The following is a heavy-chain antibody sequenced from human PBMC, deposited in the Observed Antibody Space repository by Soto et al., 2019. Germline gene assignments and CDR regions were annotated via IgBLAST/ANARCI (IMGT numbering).Heavy chain of an antibody. CDR2: ISAYNGNT. J-gene: IGHJ6*02. D-gene: IGHD3-10*01. CDR3: ARVLWFGESDYYGMDV. V-gene: IGHV1-18*01. CDR1: GYTFTSYG. Sequence: ASVKASCKSSGYTFTSYGISWVRQAPGQGLEWMGWISAYNGNTNYAQKLQGRVTMTTDTSTSTAYMELRSLRSDDTAVYYCARVLWFGESDYYGMDVWGQGTTVTVSS.